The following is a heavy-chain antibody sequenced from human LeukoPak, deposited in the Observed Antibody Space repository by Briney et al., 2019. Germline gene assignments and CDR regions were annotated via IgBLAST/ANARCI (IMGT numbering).Heavy chain of an antibody. CDR3: ARANFLYCSSTTCLFDY. CDR2: INPNSGDT. D-gene: IGHD2-2*01. J-gene: IGHJ4*02. Sequence: ASVKVSCKASGYTFTDCYMHWVRQAPGQGFEWMGWINPNSGDTNYAQKFQGRVTMTRDTSISTAHMELSRLRSDDTAVYYCARANFLYCSSTTCLFDYWGQVTLVIVSS. CDR1: GYTFTDCY. V-gene: IGHV1-2*02.